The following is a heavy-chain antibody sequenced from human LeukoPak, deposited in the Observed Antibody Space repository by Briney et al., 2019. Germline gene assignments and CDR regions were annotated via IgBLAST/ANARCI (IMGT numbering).Heavy chain of an antibody. CDR3: ARGRTYYYDSSGYSHAFDI. V-gene: IGHV3-9*01. J-gene: IGHJ3*02. CDR2: ISWNSGSI. CDR1: GFTFDDYA. D-gene: IGHD3-22*01. Sequence: GGSLRLSCAASGFTFDDYAMHWVRHAPGKGLEWVSGISWNSGSIGYADSVKGRFTISRDNAKNSLYLQMNSLRAEDTALYYCARGRTYYYDSSGYSHAFDIWGQGTMVTVSS.